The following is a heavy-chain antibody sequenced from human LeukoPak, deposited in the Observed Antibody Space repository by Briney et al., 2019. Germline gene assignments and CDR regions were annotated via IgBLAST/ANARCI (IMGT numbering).Heavy chain of an antibody. CDR3: VSRSSDRAFDY. V-gene: IGHV3-23*01. CDR1: GFAFSTYG. J-gene: IGHJ4*02. Sequence: GGSLRLSCVASGFAFSTYGMSWVRQAPGKGLEYVSAITDSGVDTYYADSVKGRFTISRDNSKNTLFLQMNSLRAEDTAVYYCVSRSSDRAFDYWGQGALVTVSS. D-gene: IGHD5/OR15-5a*01. CDR2: ITDSGVDT.